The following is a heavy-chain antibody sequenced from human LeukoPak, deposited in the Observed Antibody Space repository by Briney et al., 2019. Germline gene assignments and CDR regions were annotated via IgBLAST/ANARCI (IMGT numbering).Heavy chain of an antibody. CDR2: IYTSGST. J-gene: IGHJ5*02. CDR3: ARDGLSSSWSNWFDP. Sequence: PSETLSLTCTVSGASISSYYWSWIRQPAGKGLEWLGRIYTSGSTNYNPSLKSRVTMSVDTSKNQFSLKLSSVTAADTAVYYCARDGLSSSWSNWFDPWGQGTLVTVSS. D-gene: IGHD6-13*01. V-gene: IGHV4-4*07. CDR1: GASISSYY.